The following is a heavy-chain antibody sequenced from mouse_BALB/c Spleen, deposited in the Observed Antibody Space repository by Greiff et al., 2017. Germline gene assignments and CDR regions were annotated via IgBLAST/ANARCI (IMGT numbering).Heavy chain of an antibody. V-gene: IGHV1-4*01. CDR2: INPSSGYT. J-gene: IGHJ3*01. CDR3: ARFPDGYYAWFAY. D-gene: IGHD2-3*01. Sequence: VQLQQSGAELARPGASVKMSCKASGYTFTSYTMHWVKQRPGQGLEWIGYINPSSGYTNYNQKFKDKVTLTADKSSSTAYMQLSSLTSEDSAVYYCARFPDGYYAWFAYWGQGTLVTVSA. CDR1: GYTFTSYT.